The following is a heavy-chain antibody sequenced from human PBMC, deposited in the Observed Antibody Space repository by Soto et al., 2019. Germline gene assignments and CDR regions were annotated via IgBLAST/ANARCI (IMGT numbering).Heavy chain of an antibody. CDR1: CGSFLGYY. CDR2: VFYSGTT. CDR3: ARHRYNYGYFDWFDP. J-gene: IGHJ5*02. Sequence: SATLSLTFAVYCGSFLGYYWIWILQPPGKGLEWIGGVFYSGTTYYNPSFKSRVTIFPDTSKNQFSLSLSSVTAADTAIYYCARHRYNYGYFDWFDPWGQGTLVT. V-gene: IGHV4-34*12. D-gene: IGHD5-18*01.